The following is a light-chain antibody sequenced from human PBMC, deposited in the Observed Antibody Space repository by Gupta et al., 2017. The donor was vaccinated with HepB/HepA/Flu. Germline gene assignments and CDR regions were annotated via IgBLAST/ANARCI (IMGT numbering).Light chain of an antibody. Sequence: DIEMTQSPPTLSVSPGETATLSCRASQSVSNNLAWYQKKPGQAPRLLVYGISTRATGIPARFRGSGCGTDXSLTISXRQQEDYSVYYCQQHKNRPPLTFGXGTKVEIK. CDR1: QSVSNN. CDR2: GIS. CDR3: QQHKNRPPLT. V-gene: IGKV3-15*01. J-gene: IGKJ4*01.